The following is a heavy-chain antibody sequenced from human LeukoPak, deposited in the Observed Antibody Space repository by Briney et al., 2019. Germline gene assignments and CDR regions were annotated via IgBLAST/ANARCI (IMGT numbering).Heavy chain of an antibody. V-gene: IGHV3-30*02. CDR1: GFTFNNCA. CDR2: IRYDGSNR. J-gene: IGHJ4*02. CDR3: AKGFGYGDYGGYFDY. Sequence: GGSLRLSCVASGFTFNNCAMHWVRQAPGKGLEWMAYIRYDGSNRYYADSVKGRFTISRDNSKDTVHLQMDSLRVDDTAIYYCAKGFGYGDYGGYFDYWGQGILVTVSS. D-gene: IGHD4-17*01.